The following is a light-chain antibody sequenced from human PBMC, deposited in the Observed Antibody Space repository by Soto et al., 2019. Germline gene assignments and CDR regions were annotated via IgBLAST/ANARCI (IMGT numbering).Light chain of an antibody. CDR1: SSDVGSYNL. Sequence: QSALTQPASVSGSPGQSITISCTGTSSDVGSYNLVSWYQQHPGKAPKLMIYEVSKRPSGVSNRFSGFKSGNTASLTISGLQAEDEADYYCCSYAGSSLEVFGGGTKVTVL. CDR3: CSYAGSSLEV. CDR2: EVS. J-gene: IGLJ2*01. V-gene: IGLV2-23*02.